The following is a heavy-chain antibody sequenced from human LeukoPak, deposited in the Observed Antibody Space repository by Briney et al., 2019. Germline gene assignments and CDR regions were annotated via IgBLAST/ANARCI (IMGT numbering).Heavy chain of an antibody. CDR3: ARGLGGSYYFDH. D-gene: IGHD1-26*01. J-gene: IGHJ4*02. CDR1: GGSFSGYY. Sequence: PSETLSLTCAVYGGSFSGYYWSWIRQPPGKGLDWIGEIIHSGGTHYNPSLKSRVTISVDTSKNQFSLNLNSINAADTAVYYCARGLGGSYYFDHWGQGTLVTVSS. V-gene: IGHV4-34*01. CDR2: IIHSGGT.